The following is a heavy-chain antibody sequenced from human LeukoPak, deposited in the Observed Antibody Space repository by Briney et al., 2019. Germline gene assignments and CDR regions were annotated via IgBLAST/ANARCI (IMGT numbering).Heavy chain of an antibody. D-gene: IGHD3-9*01. Sequence: PSETLSLTCTVSGGSISSSSFYWGWIRQPPGKGLEWIGTMYYSGSPSYNPSLKSRVTISVDTSKNQFSLKLRSVTAADTAVYYCARDKYFDWLSPFDYWGQGTLVTVSS. J-gene: IGHJ4*02. CDR1: GGSISSSSFY. CDR3: ARDKYFDWLSPFDY. CDR2: MYYSGSP. V-gene: IGHV4-39*07.